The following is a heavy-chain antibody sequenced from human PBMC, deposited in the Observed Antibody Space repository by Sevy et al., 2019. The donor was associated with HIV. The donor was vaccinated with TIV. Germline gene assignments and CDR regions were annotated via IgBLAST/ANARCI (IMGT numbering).Heavy chain of an antibody. V-gene: IGHV3-30*03. CDR3: ARDRYYDASGYYYYYYGMDV. CDR1: GFTFSRNG. CDR2: ISYDGDSK. D-gene: IGHD3-22*01. J-gene: IGHJ6*02. Sequence: GGSLRLSCAASGFTFSRNGMHWVRQVPGKGLEWVALISYDGDSKNYADSVKGRFTISRDNSKNTVYLHMNSLRSEDTAVYYCARDRYYDASGYYYYYYGMDVWGQGTTVTVSS.